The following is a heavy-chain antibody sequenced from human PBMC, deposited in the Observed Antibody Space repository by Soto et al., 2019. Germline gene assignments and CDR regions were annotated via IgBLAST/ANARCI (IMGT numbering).Heavy chain of an antibody. Sequence: PGGSLRLSCAASGFTFSSYGMHWVRQAPGKGLEWVAVISYDGSNKYYADSVKGRFTISRDNSKNTLYLQMNSLRAEDTAVYYCATIIVGATTEYYFDYWGQGTLVTVSS. D-gene: IGHD1-26*01. CDR3: ATIIVGATTEYYFDY. J-gene: IGHJ4*02. V-gene: IGHV3-30*03. CDR2: ISYDGSNK. CDR1: GFTFSSYG.